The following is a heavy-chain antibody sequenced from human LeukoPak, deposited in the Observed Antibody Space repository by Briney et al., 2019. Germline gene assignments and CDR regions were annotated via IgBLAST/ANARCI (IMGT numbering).Heavy chain of an antibody. CDR3: ARLTSNWYFDY. J-gene: IGHJ4*02. CDR2: IYYSGST. Sequence: SETLSLTCTVSGGSISSSSYYWGWIRQPPGKGLEWIGSIYYSGSTYYNPSLKSRVTISVDTSKNQFSLNLSSVTAADTAVYYCARLTSNWYFDYWGQGTLVTVSS. V-gene: IGHV4-39*01. D-gene: IGHD1-1*01. CDR1: GGSISSSSYY.